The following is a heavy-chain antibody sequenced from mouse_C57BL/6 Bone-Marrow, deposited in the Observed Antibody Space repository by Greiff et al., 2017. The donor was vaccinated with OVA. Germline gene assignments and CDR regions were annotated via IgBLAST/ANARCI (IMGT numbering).Heavy chain of an antibody. CDR2: IYPRSGNT. CDR3: ARDGIKGFAY. CDR1: GYTFTSYG. J-gene: IGHJ3*01. D-gene: IGHD1-3*01. V-gene: IGHV1-81*01. Sequence: VQLQQSGAELARPGASVKLSCKASGYTFTSYGISWVKQRPGQGLEWIGEIYPRSGNTYYNEKFKGKATLTADKSSSTAYMELRSLTSEDSAVYFCARDGIKGFAYWGQGTLVTVSA.